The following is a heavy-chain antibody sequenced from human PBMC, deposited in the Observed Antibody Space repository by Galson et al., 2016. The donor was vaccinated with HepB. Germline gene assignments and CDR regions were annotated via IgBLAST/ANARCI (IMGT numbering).Heavy chain of an antibody. CDR3: TTDLPAIGGQGFDF. J-gene: IGHJ4*02. D-gene: IGHD2-15*01. CDR2: IKNRAEGGTT. V-gene: IGHV3-15*01. CDR1: GFTSSHAW. Sequence: SLRLSCAASGFTSSHAWLSWVRQAPGKGLEWVGHIKNRAEGGTTDYAAPVKGRFYISRDDSEDTLYLQLNSLKTEDTAMYYCTTDLPAIGGQGFDFWGQGILVTVSS.